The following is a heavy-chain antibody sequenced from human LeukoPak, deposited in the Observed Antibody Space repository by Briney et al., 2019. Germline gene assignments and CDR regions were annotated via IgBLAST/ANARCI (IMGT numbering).Heavy chain of an antibody. J-gene: IGHJ4*02. D-gene: IGHD7-27*01. CDR1: GFTFSSYG. CDR2: ISYDGSDK. V-gene: IGHV3-30*18. Sequence: PGGSLRLSCAASGFTFSSYGMHWVRQAPGKGLEWVAVISYDGSDKYYADSVKGRFTISRDNSKNTLYLQMNSLRTEDTAVYYCAKDLPGDLGLDYWGQGTLVTVSS. CDR3: AKDLPGDLGLDY.